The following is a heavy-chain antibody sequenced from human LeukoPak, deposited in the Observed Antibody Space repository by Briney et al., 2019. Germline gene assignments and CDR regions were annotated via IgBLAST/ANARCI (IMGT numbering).Heavy chain of an antibody. CDR2: ISGGGGST. CDR3: AKSGPVAGSTMRGFDD. Sequence: GGSLRLSCAASGFTFTSYSMNWVRQAPGKGLEWVSTISGGGGSTYYADSVKGRFTISRDNSKNTLYLQVNSLRAEDTAVYYCAKSGPVAGSTMRGFDDWGQGTLVTVSS. CDR1: GFTFTSYS. D-gene: IGHD6-19*01. J-gene: IGHJ4*02. V-gene: IGHV3-23*01.